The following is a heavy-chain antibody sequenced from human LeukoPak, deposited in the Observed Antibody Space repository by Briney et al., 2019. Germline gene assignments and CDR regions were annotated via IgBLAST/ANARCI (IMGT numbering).Heavy chain of an antibody. D-gene: IGHD5-18*01. CDR2: INHSGST. CDR3: ARALGYSYGSSYYYYYGMDV. Sequence: SETLSLTCAAYGGSFSGYYWSWIRQPPGKGLEWIGEINHSGSTNYNPSLKSRVTISVDTSKNQFSLKLSSVTAADTAVYYCARALGYSYGSSYYYYYGMDVWGQGTTVTVSS. CDR1: GGSFSGYY. V-gene: IGHV4-34*01. J-gene: IGHJ6*02.